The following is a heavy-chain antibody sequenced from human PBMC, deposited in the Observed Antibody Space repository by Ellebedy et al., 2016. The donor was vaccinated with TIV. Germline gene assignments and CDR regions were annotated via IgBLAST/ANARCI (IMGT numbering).Heavy chain of an antibody. J-gene: IGHJ6*02. CDR3: ACSSWYHGYYYGMDV. CDR1: GFTFSDYY. Sequence: PGGSLRLSCAASGFTFSDYYMSWIRQAPGKGLEWVSYISSGAVPIYYADSVKGRFTISRDNAKNSLYLQMNSLRAEDTAVYYCACSSWYHGYYYGMDVWGQGTTVTVSS. CDR2: ISSGAVPI. D-gene: IGHD6-13*01. V-gene: IGHV3-11*01.